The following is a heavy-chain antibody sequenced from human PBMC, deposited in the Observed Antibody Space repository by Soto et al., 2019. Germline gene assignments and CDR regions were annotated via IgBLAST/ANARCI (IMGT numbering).Heavy chain of an antibody. Sequence: ASVKVSCKASGYTFTGYYMLWVRQAPGQGLEWMGWINPNSGGTNYAQKFQGWVTMTRDTSISTAYMELSRLRSDDTAVYYCARGMKENTAMVNPFDYWGQGTLVTVSS. CDR1: GYTFTGYY. CDR3: ARGMKENTAMVNPFDY. D-gene: IGHD5-18*01. CDR2: INPNSGGT. V-gene: IGHV1-2*04. J-gene: IGHJ4*02.